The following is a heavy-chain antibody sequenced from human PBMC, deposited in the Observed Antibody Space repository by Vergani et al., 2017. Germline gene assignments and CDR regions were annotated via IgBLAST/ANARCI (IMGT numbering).Heavy chain of an antibody. J-gene: IGHJ4*02. CDR2: ISGSGGST. CDR3: AKDGPSLTGDANTFDY. V-gene: IGHV3-23*04. D-gene: IGHD7-27*01. Sequence: VQLVESGGGVVQPGRSLRLSCAASGFTFSSYGMHWVRQAPGKGLEWVSAISGSGGSTYYADSVKGRFTISRDNSKNTLYLQMNSLRAEDTAVYYCAKDGPSLTGDANTFDYWGQGTLVTVSS. CDR1: GFTFSSYG.